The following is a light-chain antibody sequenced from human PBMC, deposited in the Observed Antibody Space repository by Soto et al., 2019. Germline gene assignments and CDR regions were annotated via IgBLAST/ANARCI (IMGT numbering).Light chain of an antibody. V-gene: IGLV2-14*01. CDR1: SSDVGTYDY. Sequence: QSALTQPASVSGSPGQSITISCTGTSSDVGTYDYVSWYQHHPGKAPKLMIYEVSNRPSGVSNRFSGSKSGNTASLTISGLQAEDEADYYCSSFTSTSTLEVFGGGTKVTVL. CDR3: SSFTSTSTLEV. CDR2: EVS. J-gene: IGLJ3*02.